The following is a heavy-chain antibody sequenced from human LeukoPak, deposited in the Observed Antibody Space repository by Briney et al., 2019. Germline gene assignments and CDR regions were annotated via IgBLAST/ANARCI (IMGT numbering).Heavy chain of an antibody. CDR2: INPSGGST. Sequence: ASVKVSCKASGYTFTSYYVHWVRQAPGQGLEWMGIINPSGGSTSYAQKFQGRVTMTRDTSISTAYMELSRLRSDDTAVYYCARGGGLGYCSSTSCYWFDPWGQGTLVTVSS. CDR3: ARGGGLGYCSSTSCYWFDP. D-gene: IGHD2-2*01. CDR1: GYTFTSYY. J-gene: IGHJ5*02. V-gene: IGHV1-46*01.